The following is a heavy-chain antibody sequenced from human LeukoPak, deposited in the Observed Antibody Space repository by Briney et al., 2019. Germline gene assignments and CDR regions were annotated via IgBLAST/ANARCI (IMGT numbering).Heavy chain of an antibody. CDR3: AKVFKEQWLGD. CDR2: ISGGGGTI. V-gene: IGHV3-23*01. CDR1: GFTFSSYP. D-gene: IGHD6-19*01. J-gene: IGHJ1*01. Sequence: GGSLRLSCAASGFTFSSYPMSWVRQAPGKGLQWVSAISGGGGTIYYGDSVKGRFTISRDNSKSTVYLQMNSLRAEDTAVYYCAKVFKEQWLGDWGQGTLVTVSS.